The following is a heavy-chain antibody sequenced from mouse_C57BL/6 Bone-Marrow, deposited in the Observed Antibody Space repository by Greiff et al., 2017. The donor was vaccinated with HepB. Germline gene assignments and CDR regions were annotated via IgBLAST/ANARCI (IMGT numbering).Heavy chain of an antibody. D-gene: IGHD1-1*01. CDR1: GYAFSSYW. J-gene: IGHJ1*03. Sequence: VKLVESGAELVKPGASVKISCKASGYAFSSYWMNWVKQRPGKGLEWIGQIYPGDGDTNYNGKFKGKATLTADKSSSTAYMQLSSLTSEDSAVYFCASLYGSSLWYFDVWGTGTTVTVSS. CDR2: IYPGDGDT. CDR3: ASLYGSSLWYFDV. V-gene: IGHV1-80*01.